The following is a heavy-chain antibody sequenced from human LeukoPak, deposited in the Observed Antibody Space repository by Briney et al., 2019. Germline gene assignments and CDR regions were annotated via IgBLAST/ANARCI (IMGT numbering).Heavy chain of an antibody. J-gene: IGHJ5*02. CDR1: GGTFSSYA. CDR3: AREYYDSSGYYHRRFGP. D-gene: IGHD3-22*01. V-gene: IGHV1-69*05. CDR2: IIPIFGTA. Sequence: GASVKVSCKASGGTFSSYAISWVRQAPGQGLEWMGGIIPIFGTANYAQKFQGRVTITTDESTSTAYMELSSLRSEDTAVYYCAREYYDSSGYYHRRFGPWGQGTLVTVSS.